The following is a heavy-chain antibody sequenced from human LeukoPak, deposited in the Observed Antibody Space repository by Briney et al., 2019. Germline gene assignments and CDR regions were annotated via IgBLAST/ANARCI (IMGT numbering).Heavy chain of an antibody. D-gene: IGHD3-22*01. Sequence: PGGSLRLSCAASGFTFSSYAMHWVRQAPGKGLEYVSAISSNGGSTYYANSVKGRFTISRDNSKNTLYLQMNSLRAEDTAVYYCAKALYYDSSGYYPPAGDYWGQGTLVTVSS. CDR1: GFTFSSYA. CDR3: AKALYYDSSGYYPPAGDY. J-gene: IGHJ4*02. CDR2: ISSNGGST. V-gene: IGHV3-64*01.